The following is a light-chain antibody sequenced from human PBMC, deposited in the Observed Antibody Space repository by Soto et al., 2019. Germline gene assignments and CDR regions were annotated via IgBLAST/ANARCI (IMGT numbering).Light chain of an antibody. CDR1: QSISSY. J-gene: IGKJ4*01. Sequence: DIQITQAPSTLSASVGDRVTLTLLASQSISSYLNWYQQKPGKAPKLLIYAASSLQSGVPSRFSGSGSGTDFTVTISSLQPEDFATYYCQQSYSMPRNFGGGNKVDIK. V-gene: IGKV1-39*01. CDR2: AAS. CDR3: QQSYSMPRN.